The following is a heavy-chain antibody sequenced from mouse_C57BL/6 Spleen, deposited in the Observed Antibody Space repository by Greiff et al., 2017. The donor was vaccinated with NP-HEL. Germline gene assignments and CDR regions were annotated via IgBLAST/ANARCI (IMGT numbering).Heavy chain of an antibody. V-gene: IGHV3-6*01. CDR1: GYSITSGYY. J-gene: IGHJ3*01. CDR2: ISYDGSN. Sequence: DVQLQESGPGLVKPSQSLSLTCSVTGYSITSGYYWNWIRQFPGNKLEWMGYISYDGSNNYNPSLKNRISITRDTSKNQFFLKLNSVTTEDTATYYCARSYYGSSPAGFAYWGQGTLVTVSA. CDR3: ARSYYGSSPAGFAY. D-gene: IGHD1-1*01.